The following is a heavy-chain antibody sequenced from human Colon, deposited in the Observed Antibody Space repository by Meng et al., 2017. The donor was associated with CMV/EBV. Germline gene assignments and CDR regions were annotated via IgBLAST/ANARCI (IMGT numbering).Heavy chain of an antibody. J-gene: IGHJ4*02. Sequence: GGSLRLSCAASGFTFSSYAMSWVRQAPGKGLEWVSAISGSGGSTYYADSVKGRFTISRDNSKNTLYLQMSSLRAEDTAVYYCAKDSGSYDSFDHWGQGTLVTVSS. V-gene: IGHV3-23*01. D-gene: IGHD1-26*01. CDR1: GFTFSSYA. CDR3: AKDSGSYDSFDH. CDR2: ISGSGGST.